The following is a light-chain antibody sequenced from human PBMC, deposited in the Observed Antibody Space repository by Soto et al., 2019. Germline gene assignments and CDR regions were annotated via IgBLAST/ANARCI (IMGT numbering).Light chain of an antibody. CDR3: RSSVCSTTSSV. CDR2: EVN. CDR1: SGDVGNYNL. J-gene: IGLJ1*01. V-gene: IGLV2-23*02. Sequence: QSVLTQPASVSGSPGQSITISCTGTSGDVGNYNLVPWYQQHPGKAPRLMIYEVNKWPSGVSNRFSGSKSGNTASLTISGLQAEDEADYYCRSSVCSTTSSVFGAGHKVTDL.